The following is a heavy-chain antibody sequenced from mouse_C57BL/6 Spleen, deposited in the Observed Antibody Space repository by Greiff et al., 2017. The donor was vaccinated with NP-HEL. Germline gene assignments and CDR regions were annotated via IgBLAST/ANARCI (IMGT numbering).Heavy chain of an antibody. CDR1: GYSITSGYY. D-gene: IGHD1-1*01. Sequence: VQLKESGPGLVKPSQSLSLTCSVTGYSITSGYYWNWIRQFPGNKLEWMGYISYDGSNNYNPSLKNRISITRDTSKNQFFLKLNSVTTEDTATYYCAREPHYYGSREGYFDVWGTGTTVTVSS. CDR3: AREPHYYGSREGYFDV. V-gene: IGHV3-6*01. J-gene: IGHJ1*03. CDR2: ISYDGSN.